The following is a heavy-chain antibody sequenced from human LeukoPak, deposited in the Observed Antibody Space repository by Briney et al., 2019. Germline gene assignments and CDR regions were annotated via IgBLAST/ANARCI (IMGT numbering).Heavy chain of an antibody. CDR3: GRGYWTGYHHPDF. CDR1: GGSISSSYW. V-gene: IGHV4-4*02. Sequence: PSETLSLTCAVSGGSISSSYWWTWVRQPPGKGLEWIGEIYHSGSTNYNPSLKSRLSMSLDKSRNQFSLKLTSVTAADTAVYYCGRGYWTGYHHPDFWGQGTLVTVSS. CDR2: IYHSGST. D-gene: IGHD3/OR15-3a*01. J-gene: IGHJ4*02.